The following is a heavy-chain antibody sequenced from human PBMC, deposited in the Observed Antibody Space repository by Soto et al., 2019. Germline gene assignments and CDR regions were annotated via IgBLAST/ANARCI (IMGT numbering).Heavy chain of an antibody. D-gene: IGHD2-2*01. V-gene: IGHV1-69*01. J-gene: IGHJ6*02. CDR2: IIPISGTA. CDR3: AMSHGSSTSLEIYYSYYYGMDV. Sequence: QVQLVQSGAEVKKPGSSVKVSCKASGGTFSSYAISWVRQAPGQGLELMGGIIPISGTANYAQKFQGRGTITADESTSTAYLELSSMRSEDTAVYYSAMSHGSSTSLEIYYSYYYGMDVWGQGTTVTVSS. CDR1: GGTFSSYA.